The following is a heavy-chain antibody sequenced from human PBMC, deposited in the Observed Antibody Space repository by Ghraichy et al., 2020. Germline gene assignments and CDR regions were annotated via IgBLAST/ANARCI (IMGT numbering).Heavy chain of an antibody. J-gene: IGHJ4*02. V-gene: IGHV1-69*13. D-gene: IGHD6-13*01. CDR1: GGTFSSNA. CDR3: ARAPVSRYNSRPTYFDY. Sequence: SVKVSCKASGGTFSSNAISWVRQAPGQGLEWMGGIIPIFGTANYAQKFQGRVTITADESTSTAYMELSSLRFEDTAVYYCARAPVSRYNSRPTYFDYWGQGTLVTVSS. CDR2: IIPIFGTA.